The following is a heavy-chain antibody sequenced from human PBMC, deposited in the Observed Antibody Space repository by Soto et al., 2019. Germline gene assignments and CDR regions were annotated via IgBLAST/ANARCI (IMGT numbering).Heavy chain of an antibody. CDR3: ASMDYSYYYGMDV. V-gene: IGHV1-46*01. CDR1: GHTFTNYY. D-gene: IGHD3-10*01. Sequence: ASVKVSCKASGHTFTNYYMHWVRQAPGQGPEWMGVISPSGDGPTFAQKFQGRVTMTRDTSTSTVYMELSSLRFEDTAVYYCASMDYSYYYGMDVWGQGIMVTVSS. J-gene: IGHJ6*02. CDR2: ISPSGDGP.